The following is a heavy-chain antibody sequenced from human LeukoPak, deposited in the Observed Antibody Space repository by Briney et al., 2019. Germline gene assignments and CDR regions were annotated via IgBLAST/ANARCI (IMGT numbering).Heavy chain of an antibody. CDR1: GGSISSHY. Sequence: SETLSLTCTVSGGSISSHYWSWIRQPPGKGLEWIGYISYSGSTNYNPSLKSRVTISVDTSINQFSLKLSSLTAADTAVYYCAREGGTTVVPPGWFDPWGQGTLVTVSS. CDR3: AREGGTTVVPPGWFDP. V-gene: IGHV4-59*11. D-gene: IGHD4-23*01. J-gene: IGHJ5*02. CDR2: ISYSGST.